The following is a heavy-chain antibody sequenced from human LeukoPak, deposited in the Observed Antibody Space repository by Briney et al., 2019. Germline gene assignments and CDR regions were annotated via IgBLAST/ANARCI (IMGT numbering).Heavy chain of an antibody. CDR2: ISGSGGST. V-gene: IGHV3-23*01. CDR1: GFTFSSYA. D-gene: IGHD3-22*01. Sequence: SGGSLRLSCAASGFTFSSYAMSWVRQAPGKGLEWVSGISGSGGSTYYADSVKGRFTISRDNSKNTLYLQMNSLRAEDTAVYYCAKTYYYDSSGHYYWYFDLWGRGTLVTVSS. CDR3: AKTYYYDSSGHYYWYFDL. J-gene: IGHJ2*01.